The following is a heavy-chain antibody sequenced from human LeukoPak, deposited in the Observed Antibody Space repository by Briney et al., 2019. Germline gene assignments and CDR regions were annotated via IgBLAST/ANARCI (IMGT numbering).Heavy chain of an antibody. CDR2: INHSGST. V-gene: IGHV4-34*01. J-gene: IGHJ5*02. CDR3: AVYYDSSGYYFFAS. CDR1: GGSFSGYY. D-gene: IGHD3-22*01. Sequence: SETLSLTCAVYGGSFSGYYWSWIRQPPGKGPEWIGEINHSGSTNYNPSLKSRVTISVDTSKNQFSLKLSSVTAADTAVYYCAVYYDSSGYYFFASWGQGTLVTVSS.